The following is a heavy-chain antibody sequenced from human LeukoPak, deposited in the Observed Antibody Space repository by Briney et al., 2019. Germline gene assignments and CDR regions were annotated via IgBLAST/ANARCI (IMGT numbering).Heavy chain of an antibody. J-gene: IGHJ4*02. CDR3: ARRNTYGFFDC. D-gene: IGHD5-18*01. Sequence: PSETLSLTCAVYGGSFSGYYWSWIRQPPGKGLEWIGEINHSGSTNYNPSLKSRVTISVDTSKNQFSLKLSSVTAADTAVYYCARRNTYGFFDCWGQGTLVTVSS. V-gene: IGHV4-34*01. CDR2: INHSGST. CDR1: GGSFSGYY.